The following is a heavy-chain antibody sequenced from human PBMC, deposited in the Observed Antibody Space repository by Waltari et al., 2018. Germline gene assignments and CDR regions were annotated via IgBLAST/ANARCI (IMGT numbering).Heavy chain of an antibody. CDR2: ISAYNGNT. D-gene: IGHD6-6*01. V-gene: IGHV1-18*01. J-gene: IGHJ6*02. Sequence: QVQLVQSGAEVKKPGASVKVSCKASGYTFTSYGLSWVRQAPGHGLAWMGWISAYNGNTNYAQKLQGRVTMTTDTSTSTAYMELRSLRSDDTAVYYCARDSVWRIAARGGYYYYGMDVWGQGTTVTVSS. CDR3: ARDSVWRIAARGGYYYYGMDV. CDR1: GYTFTSYG.